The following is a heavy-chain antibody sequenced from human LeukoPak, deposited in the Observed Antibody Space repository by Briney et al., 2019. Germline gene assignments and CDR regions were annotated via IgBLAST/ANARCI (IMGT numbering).Heavy chain of an antibody. V-gene: IGHV4-38-2*02. CDR2: IYHSGST. CDR3: ARDSYGGYSYQY. Sequence: SETLSLTCTVSDDSITMYYWTWIRQPPGKGLEWIGSIYHSGSTYYNPSLKSRVTISVDTSKNQFSLKLSSVTAADTAVYYCARDSYGGYSYQYWGQGTLVTVSS. J-gene: IGHJ4*02. D-gene: IGHD5-18*01. CDR1: DDSITMYY.